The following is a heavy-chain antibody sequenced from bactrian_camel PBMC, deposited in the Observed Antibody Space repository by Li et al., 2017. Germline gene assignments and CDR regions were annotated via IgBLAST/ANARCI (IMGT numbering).Heavy chain of an antibody. D-gene: IGHD2*01. CDR1: GFTFTTNY. CDR2: INGDGTNT. Sequence: HVQLVESGGGLVQPGGSLRLSCATSGFTFTTNYMNWVRQAPGKGLEWVSSINGDGTNTVYLDSVKGRFTISQDNAKNTLYLQMNSLNTEDTAMYYCAAAAGLFGGTCVDVRSVDYWGQGTQVTVS. CDR3: AAAAGLFGGTCVDVRSVDY. J-gene: IGHJ4*01. V-gene: IGHV3-2*01.